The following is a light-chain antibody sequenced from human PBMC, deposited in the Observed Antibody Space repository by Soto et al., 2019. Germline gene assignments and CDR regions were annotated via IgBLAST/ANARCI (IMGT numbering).Light chain of an antibody. CDR3: QQYGSSPT. J-gene: IGKJ1*01. V-gene: IGKV3-20*01. Sequence: EIVLTQSPGTLSLSPGERATLSCRASQSVNTKYLAWYQQKPGQAPRLLIFGASSRATGIPDRFSGSGSGTDFTLTISRLEPEDFAVYYCQQYGSSPTFGQGTKVDI. CDR1: QSVNTKY. CDR2: GAS.